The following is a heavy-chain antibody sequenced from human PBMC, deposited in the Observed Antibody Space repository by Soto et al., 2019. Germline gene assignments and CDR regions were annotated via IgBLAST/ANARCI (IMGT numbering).Heavy chain of an antibody. J-gene: IGHJ4*02. CDR1: GFTFSSYS. CDR3: ARVVYYDNSGYNY. CDR2: ISGSGDYI. Sequence: TGGSLRLSCAASGFTFSSYSMNWVRQAPGKGLEWVSSISGSGDYIYYADSVKGRFTISRDNAKNSLYLQMNSLRAEDTAVYYCARVVYYDNSGYNYWGQGTLVTVSS. D-gene: IGHD3-22*01. V-gene: IGHV3-21*01.